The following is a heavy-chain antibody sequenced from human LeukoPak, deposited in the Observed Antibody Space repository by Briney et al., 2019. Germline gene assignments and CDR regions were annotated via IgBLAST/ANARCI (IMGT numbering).Heavy chain of an antibody. J-gene: IGHJ5*02. CDR2: IYHSGST. V-gene: IGHV4-38-2*02. Sequence: SETLSLTCTVSGYSISSGYYWAWIRQPPGKGLEWIGSIYHSGSTYYNPSLKSRVSISVDTSKNQFSLKLNSVTAADTAVYYCARDGEYSSSPYNWFDPWGQGTLVTVSS. CDR3: ARDGEYSSSPYNWFDP. D-gene: IGHD6-6*01. CDR1: GYSISSGYY.